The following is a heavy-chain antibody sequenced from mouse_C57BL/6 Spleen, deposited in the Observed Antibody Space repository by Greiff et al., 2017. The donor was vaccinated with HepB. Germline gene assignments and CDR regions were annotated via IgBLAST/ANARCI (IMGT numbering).Heavy chain of an antibody. CDR2: IYPGDGDT. CDR1: GYAFSSYW. J-gene: IGHJ4*01. Sequence: VQLQQSGAELVKPGASVKISCKASGYAFSSYWMNWVKQRPGKGLEWIGQIYPGDGDTNYNGKFKGKATLTADKSSSTAYMQLSSLTSEDSAVYFCARYEGYDYDSYYAMDYWGQGTSVTVSS. CDR3: ARYEGYDYDSYYAMDY. V-gene: IGHV1-80*01. D-gene: IGHD2-4*01.